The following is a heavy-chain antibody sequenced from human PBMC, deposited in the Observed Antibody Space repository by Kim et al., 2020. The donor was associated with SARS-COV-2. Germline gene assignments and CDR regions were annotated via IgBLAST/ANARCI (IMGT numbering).Heavy chain of an antibody. Sequence: GRKKNTAATVKGRFTISRDNSKNTLYLQMNSLGAEDTAVYYCASLHDAFDIWGQGTMVTVSS. CDR2: GRKK. CDR3: ASLHDAFDI. V-gene: IGHV3-30*02. J-gene: IGHJ3*02.